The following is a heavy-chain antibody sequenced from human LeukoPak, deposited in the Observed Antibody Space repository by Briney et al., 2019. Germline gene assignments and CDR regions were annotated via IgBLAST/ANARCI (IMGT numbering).Heavy chain of an antibody. D-gene: IGHD3-10*01. Sequence: SETLSLTCTVSGGSISSSSYYWGWIRQPPGKGLEWIGSIYYSGSTYYNPSLKSRVTISVDKSKNQFSLKLSSVTAADTAVYYCARGSSITMVRGVIRRWFDPWGQGTLVTVSS. CDR3: ARGSSITMVRGVIRRWFDP. V-gene: IGHV4-39*07. CDR1: GGSISSSSYY. CDR2: IYYSGST. J-gene: IGHJ5*02.